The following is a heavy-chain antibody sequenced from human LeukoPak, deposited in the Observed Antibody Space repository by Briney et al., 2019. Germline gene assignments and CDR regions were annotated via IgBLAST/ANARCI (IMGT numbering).Heavy chain of an antibody. Sequence: PGGSLRLSCAVSGLTFSSHSMNWVRQAPGRGLEWLSHISSSGSTIYYADSVKGRFTISRDTAKKSLYLQMSSLRVEDTAVYYCASWAGTATGFSGPFDYWGQGTLVTVSS. CDR3: ASWAGTATGFSGPFDY. CDR2: ISSSGSTI. V-gene: IGHV3-48*01. CDR1: GLTFSSHS. J-gene: IGHJ4*02. D-gene: IGHD6-13*01.